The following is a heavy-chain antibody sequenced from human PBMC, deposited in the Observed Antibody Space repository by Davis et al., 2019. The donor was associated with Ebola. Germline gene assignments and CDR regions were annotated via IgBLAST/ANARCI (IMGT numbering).Heavy chain of an antibody. Sequence: SVTVSCMASVCTFSSYTISWVRQAPGQGLEWMGRIIPILGIANYAQKFQGRVTITADKSTSTAYMELSSLRSEDTAVYYCARGGGDILTGNYYYGMDVWGKGTTVTVSS. CDR3: ARGGGDILTGNYYYGMDV. V-gene: IGHV1-69*10. CDR2: IIPILGIA. D-gene: IGHD3-9*01. CDR1: VCTFSSYT. J-gene: IGHJ6*04.